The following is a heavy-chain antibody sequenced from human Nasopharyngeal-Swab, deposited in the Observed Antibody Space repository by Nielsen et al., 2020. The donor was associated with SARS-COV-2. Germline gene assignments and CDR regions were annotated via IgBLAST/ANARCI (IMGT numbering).Heavy chain of an antibody. CDR2: ISGSGSNT. Sequence: ESLKISCAASGFTFDHYAMSWVRQPPGRGLEWVSSISGSGSNTYYRDSVKGRFTISRDNSQNTLYLQMNSLRAEDTALYYCAKDGGGWYTSGWYYFDSWGQQILVTVSS. D-gene: IGHD6-19*01. CDR1: GFTFDHYA. J-gene: IGHJ4*02. CDR3: AKDGGGWYTSGWYYFDS. V-gene: IGHV3-23*01.